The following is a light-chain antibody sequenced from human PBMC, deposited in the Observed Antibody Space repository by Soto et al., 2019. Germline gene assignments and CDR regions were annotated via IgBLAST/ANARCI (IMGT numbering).Light chain of an antibody. CDR3: QQYDTLPRT. Sequence: EIVLTQSPGTLSLSPGERATLSCRASQSLSTTYVAWYQQRPGQAPRLLIYGASIRATGIPDRFSGSGSGTAFTLNINRLEPEDFAVYYCQQYDTLPRTFGPGTKVDIK. J-gene: IGKJ3*01. V-gene: IGKV3-20*01. CDR1: QSLSTTY. CDR2: GAS.